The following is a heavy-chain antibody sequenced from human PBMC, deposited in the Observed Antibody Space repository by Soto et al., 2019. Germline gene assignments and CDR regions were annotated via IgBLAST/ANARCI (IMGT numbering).Heavy chain of an antibody. V-gene: IGHV4-59*12. J-gene: IGHJ5*02. CDR1: GGSISSYY. Sequence: QVQLQESGPGLVKPSETLSLTCTVSGGSISSYYWSWIRQPPGKGLEWIGYIYYSGSTNYNPSPKSRVTLAVDTSKNQFSLKLSSVTAADTAVYYCERDRHGVGWFDPWGQGTLVTVSS. CDR3: ERDRHGVGWFDP. CDR2: IYYSGST.